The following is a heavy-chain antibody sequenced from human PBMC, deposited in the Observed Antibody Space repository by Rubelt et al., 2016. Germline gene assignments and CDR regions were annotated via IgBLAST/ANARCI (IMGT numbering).Heavy chain of an antibody. Sequence: GGSFSGYYWSWIRQPPGKGLEWIGEINHSGSTNYNPSLKSRVTISVDTSKNQFSLKLSSVTAADTAVYYCARLTSITIFGVATSDYWGQGTLVTVSS. CDR2: INHSGST. CDR1: GGSFSGYY. CDR3: ARLTSITIFGVATSDY. V-gene: IGHV4-34*01. D-gene: IGHD3-3*01. J-gene: IGHJ4*02.